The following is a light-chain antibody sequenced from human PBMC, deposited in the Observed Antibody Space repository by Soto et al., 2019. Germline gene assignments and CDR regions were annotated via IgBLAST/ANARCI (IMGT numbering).Light chain of an antibody. CDR1: TSNIGSNY. CDR3: ATWDDSLNGFYV. J-gene: IGLJ1*01. V-gene: IGLV1-47*01. CDR2: RNN. Sequence: QSVLTQPPSASGTPGQGVTISCSGSTSNIGSNYVYWYQQPPGTAPKLLIYRNNQRPSGVPDRFSGSKSGTSASLAISGLRSDDEADYFCATWDDSLNGFYVFGTGTKVTVL.